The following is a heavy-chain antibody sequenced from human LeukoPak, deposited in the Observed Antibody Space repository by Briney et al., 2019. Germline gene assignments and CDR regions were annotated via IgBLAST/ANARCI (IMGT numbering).Heavy chain of an antibody. Sequence: GRSLRLSCAASGFTFSDYYMSWIRQAPGKGLEWVSYISSSGSTIYYADSVKGRFTISRDNAKNSLYLQMNSLRAEDTAVYYCATEIAVFGVVIQSYYYGMDVWGQGTTVTVSS. V-gene: IGHV3-11*01. CDR1: GFTFSDYY. CDR3: ATEIAVFGVVIQSYYYGMDV. D-gene: IGHD3-3*01. CDR2: ISSSGSTI. J-gene: IGHJ6*02.